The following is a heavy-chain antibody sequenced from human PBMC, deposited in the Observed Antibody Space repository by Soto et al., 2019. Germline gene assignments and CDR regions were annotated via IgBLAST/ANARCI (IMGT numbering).Heavy chain of an antibody. D-gene: IGHD6-19*01. J-gene: IGHJ4*02. Sequence: SETLSLTCAVYGGSFSGYYWSWIRQPPGKGLEWIGEINHSGSTNYNPSLKSRVTISVDTSKNQFSLKLSSVTAADTAVYYCARGGRIAVAGTILYWGQGTLVTVSS. V-gene: IGHV4-34*01. CDR1: GGSFSGYY. CDR3: ARGGRIAVAGTILY. CDR2: INHSGST.